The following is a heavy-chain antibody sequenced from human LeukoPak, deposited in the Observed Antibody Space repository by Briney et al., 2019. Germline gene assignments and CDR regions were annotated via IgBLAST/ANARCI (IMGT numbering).Heavy chain of an antibody. CDR1: GGSFSGYY. J-gene: IGHJ3*02. CDR3: ARAPDIVVVPAARSVAFDI. D-gene: IGHD2-2*01. V-gene: IGHV4-34*01. CDR2: INDSGST. Sequence: PSETLSLTCAVYGGSFSGYYWNWIRQPPGKGLEWIGEINDSGSTNYNPSLKSRVTISVDTSKNQFSLKLSSVTAADTAVYYCARAPDIVVVPAARSVAFDIWGQGTMVTVSS.